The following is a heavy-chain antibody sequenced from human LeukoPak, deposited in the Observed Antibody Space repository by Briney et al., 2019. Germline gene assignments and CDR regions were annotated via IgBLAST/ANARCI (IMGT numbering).Heavy chain of an antibody. J-gene: IGHJ6*03. V-gene: IGHV4-4*09. CDR1: GGSFDSKY. CDR2: IYTSGST. D-gene: IGHD1-1*01. CDR3: AKYLRNVHYYMDV. Sequence: SETLSLTCSVSGGSFDSKYWSWIRQPPGKGLEWIGYIYTSGSTNFNPSLRSRVAMSIDTSKNQFSLKVYSVTAADTAVYYCAKYLRNVHYYMDVWGKGTTVIVSS.